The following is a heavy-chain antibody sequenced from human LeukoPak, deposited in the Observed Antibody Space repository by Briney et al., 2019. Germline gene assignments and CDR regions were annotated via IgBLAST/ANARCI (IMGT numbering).Heavy chain of an antibody. CDR1: GGSIRSYY. CDR3: ASNSGSYYVGGD. CDR2: IYHGGST. D-gene: IGHD3-10*01. V-gene: IGHV4-59*01. Sequence: SETLSLTCTVSGGSIRSYYWSWIRQPPGKGLEWIGYIYHGGSTNYNTSLKSRVTISVDTSKNQFSLNLSSVTAADTAVYYCASNSGSYYVGGDWGQGTLVTVSS. J-gene: IGHJ4*02.